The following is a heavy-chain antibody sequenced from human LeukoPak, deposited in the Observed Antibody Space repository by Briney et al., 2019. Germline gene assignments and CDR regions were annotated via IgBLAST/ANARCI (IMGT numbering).Heavy chain of an antibody. V-gene: IGHV4-34*01. J-gene: IGHJ4*02. D-gene: IGHD3-22*01. CDR1: GGSFSGYY. CDR3: ARVLYDSSGYYPLGFDY. CDR2: INRSGST. Sequence: SETLSLTCAVYGGSFSGYYWSWIRQPPGKGLEWIGEINRSGSTNYNPSLKSRVTISVDTSKNQFSLKLSSVTAADTAVYYCARVLYDSSGYYPLGFDYWGQGTLVTVSS.